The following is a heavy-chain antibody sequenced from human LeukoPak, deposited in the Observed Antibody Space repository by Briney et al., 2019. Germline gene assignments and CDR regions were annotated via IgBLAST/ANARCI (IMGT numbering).Heavy chain of an antibody. J-gene: IGHJ4*02. CDR1: GGTFSSYA. Sequence: SVKVSCKASGGTFSSYAISWVRQAPGQGLEWMGGIIPIFGTANYAQKFQGRVTITTDESTSTAYMELSSLRSEDTAVYYCVKGSSSGGTFDYWGQGTLVTVSS. V-gene: IGHV1-69*05. CDR2: IIPIFGTA. D-gene: IGHD6-6*01. CDR3: VKGSSSGGTFDY.